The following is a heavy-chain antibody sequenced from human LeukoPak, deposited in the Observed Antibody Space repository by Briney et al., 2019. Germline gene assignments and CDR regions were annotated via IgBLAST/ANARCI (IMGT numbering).Heavy chain of an antibody. CDR2: ISNDGGGT. Sequence: GGSLRLSCAASGFTFSAFPMTWVRQAPGKGLEWVSAISNDGGGTTYADFVKGRFSVSRDNSKNTLFLQMNSLRAEDTALYYCAKGSSGYFFDLWGQGTLVTVSS. J-gene: IGHJ4*02. CDR1: GFTFSAFP. CDR3: AKGSSGYFFDL. D-gene: IGHD3-22*01. V-gene: IGHV3-23*01.